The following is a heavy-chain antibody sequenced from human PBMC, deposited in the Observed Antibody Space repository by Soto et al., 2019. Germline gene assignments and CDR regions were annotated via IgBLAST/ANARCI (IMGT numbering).Heavy chain of an antibody. CDR2: ISYDGSNK. Sequence: QVQLVESGGGVVQPGRSLSLSCAASGFTFSSYGMHWVRQAPGKGLEWVAVISYDGSNKYYADSVKGRFTISRDNSKNTLYLQMNSLRAEDTAVYYCAKDADIGAVAGLFDYWGQGTLVTVSS. CDR3: AKDADIGAVAGLFDY. V-gene: IGHV3-30*18. J-gene: IGHJ4*02. D-gene: IGHD6-19*01. CDR1: GFTFSSYG.